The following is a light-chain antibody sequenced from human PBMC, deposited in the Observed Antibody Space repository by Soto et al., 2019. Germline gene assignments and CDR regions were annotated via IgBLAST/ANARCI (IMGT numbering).Light chain of an antibody. V-gene: IGKV3-11*01. Sequence: EIVLTQSPATLSLSPGERATLSCRASQSVSSFLAWYQQQPGQAPRLLIYDTSNRATDITARFSGSGSGTDFSITISSLEPEDFAVYYCQQRSNRLLTFGGGTKVEIK. J-gene: IGKJ4*01. CDR1: QSVSSF. CDR3: QQRSNRLLT. CDR2: DTS.